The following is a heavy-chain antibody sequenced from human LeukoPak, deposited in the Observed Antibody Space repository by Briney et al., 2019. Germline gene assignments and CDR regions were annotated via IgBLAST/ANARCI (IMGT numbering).Heavy chain of an antibody. D-gene: IGHD6-19*01. CDR2: ISGSGGST. J-gene: IGHJ4*02. Sequence: GGSLRLSCAASGFTFSSYSMNWVRQAPGKGLEWVSAISGSGGSTYYADSVKGRFTISRDNSKNTLYLQMNSLRAEDTAVYYCAKGTAVAGTAYYFDYWGQGTLVTVSS. V-gene: IGHV3-23*01. CDR3: AKGTAVAGTAYYFDY. CDR1: GFTFSSYS.